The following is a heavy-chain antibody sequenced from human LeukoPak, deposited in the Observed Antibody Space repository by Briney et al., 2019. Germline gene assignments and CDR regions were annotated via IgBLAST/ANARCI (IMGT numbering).Heavy chain of an antibody. Sequence: SETLSLTCTVSGGSISSSSYYWGWIRQPPGKGLEWIGSIYYSGSTYYNPSLKSRVTISVDTSKNQFSLKLSSVTAADTAVYYCARPRTYYDFWSGYDPDAFDIWGQGTMVTVSS. D-gene: IGHD3-3*01. CDR1: GGSISSSSYY. J-gene: IGHJ3*02. CDR3: ARPRTYYDFWSGYDPDAFDI. V-gene: IGHV4-39*01. CDR2: IYYSGST.